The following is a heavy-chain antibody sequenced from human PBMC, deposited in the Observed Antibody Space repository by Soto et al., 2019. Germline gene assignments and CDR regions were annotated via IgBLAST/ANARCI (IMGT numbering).Heavy chain of an antibody. CDR3: ARHSRLTWFDP. Sequence: SETLSLTCTVSGGSISSYYWSWIRQPPGKGLEWIGYIYYSGSTNYNPSLKSRVTISVDTSKNQFSLKLSSVTAADTAMYYCARHSRLTWFDPWGQGTLVTVSS. V-gene: IGHV4-59*08. CDR2: IYYSGST. D-gene: IGHD3-16*01. J-gene: IGHJ5*02. CDR1: GGSISSYY.